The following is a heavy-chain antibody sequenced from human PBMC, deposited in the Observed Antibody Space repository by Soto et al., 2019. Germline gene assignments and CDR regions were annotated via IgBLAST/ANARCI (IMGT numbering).Heavy chain of an antibody. J-gene: IGHJ6*02. CDR3: ASDLVGASDSYGLDV. D-gene: IGHD1-26*01. Sequence: VGSLRLSCAASGFTFSNYGMHWARQAPGKGLEWVAIMWHDGNNKYYADSVRGRFIISRDNSKNRLYLQMNSLRAEDTAVYYCASDLVGASDSYGLDVWGQGTPVTVSS. CDR1: GFTFSNYG. CDR2: MWHDGNNK. V-gene: IGHV3-33*01.